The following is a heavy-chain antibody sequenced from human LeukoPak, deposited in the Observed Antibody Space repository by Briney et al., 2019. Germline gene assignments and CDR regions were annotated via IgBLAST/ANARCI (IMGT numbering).Heavy chain of an antibody. J-gene: IGHJ4*02. CDR3: ASSTQTWLEFIFDY. D-gene: IGHD6-19*01. CDR1: GGSISSSNW. Sequence: PSGTLSLTCAVSGGSISSSNWWSWVRQPPGKGLEWIGEIYHSGSTNYNPSLKSRVTISVDKSKNQFSLKLSSVTAADTAVYYCASSTQTWLEFIFDYWGQGTLVTVSS. V-gene: IGHV4-4*02. CDR2: IYHSGST.